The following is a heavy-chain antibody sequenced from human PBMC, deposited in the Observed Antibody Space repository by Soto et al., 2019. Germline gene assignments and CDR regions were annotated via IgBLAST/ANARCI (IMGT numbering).Heavy chain of an antibody. CDR1: GLSITDSEMG. CDR2: IDSSGEK. D-gene: IGHD6-19*01. Sequence: QVTLKESGPVLVKPTETLTLRCTVSGLSITDSEMGVSWIRQHPGQPLERLDHIDSSGEKSYRTFLKSRLAISKDTSKSQIVLTMTNMDPADPATYYCARRHLAVAVSPWFDPWGQGIPVTVSS. CDR3: ARRHLAVAVSPWFDP. V-gene: IGHV2-26*01. J-gene: IGHJ5*02.